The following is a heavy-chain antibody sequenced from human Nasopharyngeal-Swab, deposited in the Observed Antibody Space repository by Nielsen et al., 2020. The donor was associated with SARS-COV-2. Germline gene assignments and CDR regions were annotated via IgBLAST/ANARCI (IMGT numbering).Heavy chain of an antibody. V-gene: IGHV4-59*01. CDR2: IYYSGST. CDR3: ARDGYDSSGYYLSAFDI. D-gene: IGHD3-22*01. Sequence: WIRQSPGKGLEWIGYIYYSGSTNYNPSLKSRVTISVDTSKNQFSLKLSSVTAADTAVYYCARDGYDSSGYYLSAFDIWGQGTMVTVSS. J-gene: IGHJ3*02.